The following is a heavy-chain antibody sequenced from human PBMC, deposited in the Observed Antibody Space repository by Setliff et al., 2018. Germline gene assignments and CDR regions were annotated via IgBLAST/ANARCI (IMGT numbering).Heavy chain of an antibody. V-gene: IGHV1-46*01. CDR3: AKQPMDTIMVTFDY. Sequence: GASVKVSCKASGYTLTNYYMHWVRQAPGQGLEWMGIINPSGGLTRYAQKFQGKVTMARDTSTSTVYMEVSSLRSDDTAVYYCAKQPMDTIMVTFDYWGQGILVTVSS. D-gene: IGHD5-12*01. CDR1: GYTLTNYY. CDR2: INPSGGLT. J-gene: IGHJ4*02.